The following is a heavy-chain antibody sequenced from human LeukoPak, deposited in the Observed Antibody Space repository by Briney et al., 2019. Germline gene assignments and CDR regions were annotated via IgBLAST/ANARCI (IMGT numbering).Heavy chain of an antibody. V-gene: IGHV1-2*02. CDR3: ARDSASWYWDFDY. CDR2: INPNSGGT. D-gene: IGHD6-13*01. J-gene: IGHJ4*02. Sequence: ASVQVSCQASGYPFTGYYMHWVRPAPGKGLEGMGWINPNSGGTNYAQKFQGRVTMTRDTSISTAYMELSRLRSDDTAVYYCARDSASWYWDFDYWGQGTLVTVSS. CDR1: GYPFTGYY.